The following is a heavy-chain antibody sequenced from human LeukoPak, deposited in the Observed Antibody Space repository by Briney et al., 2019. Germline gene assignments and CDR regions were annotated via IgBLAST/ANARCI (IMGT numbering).Heavy chain of an antibody. Sequence: SETLSLTCTVSGGSISGYYYNWIRQPPGKGLEWIGYIYYSGSTNYNPSLKSRVTISLDTSKNQFSLKLISVTTADTAVYDCARSVVTVYWYFHLWGRGTLVTVSS. CDR3: ARSVVTVYWYFHL. CDR2: IYYSGST. CDR1: GGSISGYY. J-gene: IGHJ2*01. V-gene: IGHV4-59*01. D-gene: IGHD4-23*01.